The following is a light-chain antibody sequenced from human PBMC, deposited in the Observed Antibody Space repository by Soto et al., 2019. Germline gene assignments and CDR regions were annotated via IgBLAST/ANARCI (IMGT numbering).Light chain of an antibody. Sequence: DIQMTQSPSSLSASVGDGVTITCRASQSISSYLNWYQQKPGKAPKLLIYAASSLQSGVPSRFSGSGSGTDFTLTISSLQPEDFATYYCQQSYSTLYTFGQGTKVDIK. CDR2: AAS. CDR1: QSISSY. V-gene: IGKV1-39*01. CDR3: QQSYSTLYT. J-gene: IGKJ2*01.